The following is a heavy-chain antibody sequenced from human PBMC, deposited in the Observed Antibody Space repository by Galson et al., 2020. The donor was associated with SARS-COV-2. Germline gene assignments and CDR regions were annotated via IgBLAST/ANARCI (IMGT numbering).Heavy chain of an antibody. V-gene: IGHV4-30-4*01. D-gene: IGHD3-3*01. CDR2: IYYTGST. J-gene: IGHJ4*02. CDR3: ARAGYDFWSGSRYFDY. CDR1: GGSITGGDYY. Sequence: SQTLSLTCTVSGGSITGGDYYWRWIRQPPGTGLEWIGYIYYTGSTNYHPSLKSRLSISIDKSKNQFSLKLSSVTAADTAVYYCARAGYDFWSGSRYFDYWGQGTLVTVSS.